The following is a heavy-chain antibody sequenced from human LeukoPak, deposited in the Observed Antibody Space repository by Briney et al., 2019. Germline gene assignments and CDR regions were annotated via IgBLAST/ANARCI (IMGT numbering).Heavy chain of an antibody. CDR2: ISRCNSTI. V-gene: IGHV3-48*01. J-gene: IGHJ3*02. CDR1: GFPFSCYR. Sequence: GESLRLSCAVSGFPFSCYRMNWVRQAPGRGVEWVSYISRCNSTINYADTVKGRFTITRDNAKNTLYLQLNSLRADDMAVYYCAKEIKGSDAFDIWGQGTMVIVSS. CDR3: AKEIKGSDAFDI.